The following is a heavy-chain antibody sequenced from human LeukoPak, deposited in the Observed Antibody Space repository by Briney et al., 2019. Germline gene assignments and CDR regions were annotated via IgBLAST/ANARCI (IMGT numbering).Heavy chain of an antibody. CDR3: TTRSDAWSGRGV. CDR2: IKSKTDGGTT. Sequence: GGSLRLSCAASGFTFSNAWMSWVRQAPGKGLEWVGRIKSKTDGGTTDYAAPVKGRFTISRDDSKNTLYLPMNSLKTEDTAVYYCTTRSDAWSGRGVWGKGTTVTVSS. CDR1: GFTFSNAW. V-gene: IGHV3-15*01. J-gene: IGHJ6*04. D-gene: IGHD3-3*01.